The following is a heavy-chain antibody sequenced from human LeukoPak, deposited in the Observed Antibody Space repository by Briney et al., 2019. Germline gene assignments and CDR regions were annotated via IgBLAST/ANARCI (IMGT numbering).Heavy chain of an antibody. Sequence: GGSLRLSCATSGFTVSTNYMGWIRQAPGKGLEWVAVISYDGSNKYYADSVKGRFTISRDNSKNSLYLQMNSLRAEDTAVYYCAPGSGDGYFDLWGRGTLVTVSS. CDR3: APGSGDGYFDL. D-gene: IGHD5-12*01. CDR1: GFTVSTNY. CDR2: ISYDGSNK. V-gene: IGHV3-30-3*01. J-gene: IGHJ2*01.